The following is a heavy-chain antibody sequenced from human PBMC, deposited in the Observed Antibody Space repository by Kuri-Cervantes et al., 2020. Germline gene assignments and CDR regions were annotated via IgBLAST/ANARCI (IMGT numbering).Heavy chain of an antibody. Sequence: LSLTCAASGFTFSDYYMTWIRQAPGGGLEWLAVISYDATNKFFADSVKGRFTISRDNSKNTLYLQMNSLRAEDTAVYYCAKPPSLWGQGTLVTVSS. CDR1: GFTFSDYY. CDR3: AKPPSL. J-gene: IGHJ4*02. CDR2: ISYDATNK. V-gene: IGHV3-30-3*01.